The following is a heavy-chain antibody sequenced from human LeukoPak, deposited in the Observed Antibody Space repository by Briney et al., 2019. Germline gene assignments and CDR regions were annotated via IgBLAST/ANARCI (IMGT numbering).Heavy chain of an antibody. CDR2: IFAGGTT. Sequence: GGSLRLSCAASGFNVGNNYMSWVRQAPGKGLEWVSVIFAGGTTYYADSVKGRFTVSRDNSRNTPYLHMNSLRGEDTAVYYCARVGHWPDYWGQGTLVTVSS. J-gene: IGHJ4*02. CDR1: GFNVGNNY. CDR3: ARVGHWPDY. V-gene: IGHV3-66*01. D-gene: IGHD1-1*01.